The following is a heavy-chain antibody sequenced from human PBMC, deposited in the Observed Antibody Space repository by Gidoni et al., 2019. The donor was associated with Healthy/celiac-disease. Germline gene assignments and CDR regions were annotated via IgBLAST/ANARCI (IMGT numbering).Heavy chain of an antibody. J-gene: IGHJ5*02. CDR1: GGSISSSSYS. V-gene: IGHV4-39*01. D-gene: IGHD6-13*01. CDR2: IYYSGST. CDR3: ATQQQLATGRGFDP. Sequence: QLQLQESGPGLVKPSETLSLTCTVSGGSISSSSYSWGWIRQPTGKGLEWIGSIYYSGSTYYNPSLKSRVTISVDTSKNQFALKLSSVTAADTAVYYCATQQQLATGRGFDPWGQGTLVTVSS.